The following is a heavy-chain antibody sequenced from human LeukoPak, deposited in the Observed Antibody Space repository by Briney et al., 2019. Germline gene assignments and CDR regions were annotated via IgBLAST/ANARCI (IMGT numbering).Heavy chain of an antibody. CDR1: GGSISSYY. Sequence: SETLSLACTVSGGSISSYYWSWIRQPPGKGLEWIGYIYYSGSTNYNPSLKSRVTISVDTSKNQFSLELSSVTAADTAVYYCARASGYDWESFYDYWGQGTLVTVSS. J-gene: IGHJ4*02. CDR2: IYYSGST. CDR3: ARASGYDWESFYDY. D-gene: IGHD5-12*01. V-gene: IGHV4-59*01.